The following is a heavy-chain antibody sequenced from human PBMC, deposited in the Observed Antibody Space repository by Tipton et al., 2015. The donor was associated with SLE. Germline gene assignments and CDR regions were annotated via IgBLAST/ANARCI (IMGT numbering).Heavy chain of an antibody. D-gene: IGHD5-12*01. CDR2: IYHSGST. J-gene: IGHJ6*02. CDR1: GYSISSGFY. Sequence: TLSLTCSVSGYSISSGFYWGWLRQSPGNGLEWIGSIYHSGSTQYNPSLKSRVTISVDTSGNQVSLRLRSVTAADTAVYYCATLHSGYDYYYYGMDVWGQGTTVTVSS. CDR3: ATLHSGYDYYYYGMDV. V-gene: IGHV4-38-2*01.